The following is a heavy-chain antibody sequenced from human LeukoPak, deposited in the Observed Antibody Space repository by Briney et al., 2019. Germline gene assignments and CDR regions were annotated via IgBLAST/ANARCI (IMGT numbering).Heavy chain of an antibody. CDR1: GGSFSGYY. J-gene: IGHJ4*02. V-gene: IGHV4-34*01. CDR2: INHSGST. CDR3: ARAGGYSSGWYEVNVFDY. D-gene: IGHD6-19*01. Sequence: SETLSLTCAVYGGSFSGYYWSWIRQPPGKGLEWIGEINHSGSTNYNPSLKSRVTISVDTSKNQFSLQLNSVTPEDTAVYYCARAGGYSSGWYEVNVFDYWGQGTLVTVSS.